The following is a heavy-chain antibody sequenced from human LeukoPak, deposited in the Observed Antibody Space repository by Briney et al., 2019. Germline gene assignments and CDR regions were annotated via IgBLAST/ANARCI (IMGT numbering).Heavy chain of an antibody. CDR3: ARGGRGLDY. Sequence: PSETLSLTCTVSGGSISSYYWSWIRQPAGNGLEWIGRIYASGITNYNPSLKSRVTMSVDTSKNQFSLKVTSVTAADTAVYFCARGGRGLDYWGQGTLVTVSS. V-gene: IGHV4-4*07. CDR2: IYASGIT. D-gene: IGHD3-10*01. J-gene: IGHJ4*02. CDR1: GGSISSYY.